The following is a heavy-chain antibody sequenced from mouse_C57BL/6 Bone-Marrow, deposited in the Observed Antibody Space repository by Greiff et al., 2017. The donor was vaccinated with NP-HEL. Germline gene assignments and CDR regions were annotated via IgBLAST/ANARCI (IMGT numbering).Heavy chain of an antibody. J-gene: IGHJ1*03. D-gene: IGHD1-1*01. Sequence: QVQLQQPGAELVKPGASVKMSCKASGYTFTSYWITWVKQRPGQGLEWIGDIYPGSGSTNYNEKFKSKATLTVDTSSSTAYMQLSSLTSEDSAVDYCAKNDGSSWYLDVWGRGTTVTVSS. CDR2: IYPGSGST. CDR1: GYTFTSYW. CDR3: AKNDGSSWYLDV. V-gene: IGHV1-55*01.